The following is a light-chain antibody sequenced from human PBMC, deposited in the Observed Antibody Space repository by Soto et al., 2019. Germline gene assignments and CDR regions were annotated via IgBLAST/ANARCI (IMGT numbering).Light chain of an antibody. CDR1: SSNIGGNS. CDR3: AAWDESLNGFV. CDR2: STN. Sequence: QSVLTQPHSASGTPGQRGTISCSGSSSNIGGNSVNWFQQLPGAAPKLLISSTNQRPSGVPDRFSGSMSGTSGSLAISGLQSGDEAEYFCAAWDESLNGFVFGAGTKLTVL. V-gene: IGLV1-44*01. J-gene: IGLJ1*01.